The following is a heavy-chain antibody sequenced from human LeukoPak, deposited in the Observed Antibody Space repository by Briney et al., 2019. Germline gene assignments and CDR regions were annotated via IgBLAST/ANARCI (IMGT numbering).Heavy chain of an antibody. V-gene: IGHV3-30-3*01. CDR1: GFTFSSYA. CDR2: ISYDGSNK. D-gene: IGHD4-23*01. CDR3: APNYGGNSPLDY. Sequence: GGSLRLSCAASGFTFSSYAMHWVRQAPGKGLEWVAVISYDGSNKYYADSVKGRFTISRDNSKNTLYLQMNSLRAEDTAVYYCAPNYGGNSPLDYWGQGTLVTASS. J-gene: IGHJ4*02.